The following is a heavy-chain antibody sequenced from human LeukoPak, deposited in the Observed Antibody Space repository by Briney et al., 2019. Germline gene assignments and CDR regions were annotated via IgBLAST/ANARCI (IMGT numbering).Heavy chain of an antibody. Sequence: PSETLSLTCTVSGGSVSSGSYYWSWIRQPPGKGLERIGYIYYSGSTNYNPSLKSRVTISVDTSKNRFSLKLSSVTAADTAVYYCARESGDIVVVPAVYFDYWGQGTLVTVSS. V-gene: IGHV4-61*01. CDR3: ARESGDIVVVPAVYFDY. J-gene: IGHJ4*02. D-gene: IGHD2-2*01. CDR2: IYYSGST. CDR1: GGSVSSGSYY.